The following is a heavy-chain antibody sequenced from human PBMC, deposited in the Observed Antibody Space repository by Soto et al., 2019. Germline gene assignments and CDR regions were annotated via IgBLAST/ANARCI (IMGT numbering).Heavy chain of an antibody. CDR2: INPSGGST. D-gene: IGHD5-12*01. CDR3: AREDIVASNYYYGMDV. J-gene: IGHJ6*02. CDR1: GYTFTSYY. V-gene: IGHV1-46*01. Sequence: QVQLVQSGAEVKKPGASVKVSCKASGYTFTSYYMHWVRQAPGQGLEWMGIINPSGGSTSYAQKFQGRVTMTRDTSTSTVDMELSSLRSEDTAVYYCAREDIVASNYYYGMDVWGQGTTVTVSS.